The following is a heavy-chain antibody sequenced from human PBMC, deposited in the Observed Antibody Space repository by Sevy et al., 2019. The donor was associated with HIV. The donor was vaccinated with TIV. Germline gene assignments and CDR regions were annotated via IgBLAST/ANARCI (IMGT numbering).Heavy chain of an antibody. CDR1: GGSISSGDYY. CDR2: IYYSGST. D-gene: IGHD5-12*01. Sequence: SETLSLTCTVSGGSISSGDYYWSWIRQPPGKGLEWIGYIYYSGSTYYNPSLKSRVTISVDTSKNQFSLKLSSVTAADTAVYYCARGNRDGYNYPIEYWGQGTLVPVSS. V-gene: IGHV4-30-4*01. J-gene: IGHJ4*02. CDR3: ARGNRDGYNYPIEY.